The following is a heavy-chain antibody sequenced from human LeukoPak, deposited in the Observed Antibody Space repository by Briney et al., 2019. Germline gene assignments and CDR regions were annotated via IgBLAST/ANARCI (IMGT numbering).Heavy chain of an antibody. CDR1: GGAISSSSYY. CDR3: ARRSGYSYEGPINWFDP. Sequence: SETLSLTCTVSGGAISSSSYYWGWIRQPPGTGLEWIGSIYYSGSTYYNPSLKSRVTISVDTSKNQFSLKLSSVTAADTAVYYCARRSGYSYEGPINWFDPWGQGTLVTVSS. J-gene: IGHJ5*02. V-gene: IGHV4-39*01. CDR2: IYYSGST. D-gene: IGHD5-18*01.